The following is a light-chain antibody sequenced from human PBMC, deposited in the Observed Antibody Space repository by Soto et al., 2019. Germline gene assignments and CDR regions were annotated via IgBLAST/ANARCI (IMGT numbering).Light chain of an antibody. CDR3: CSYAGGSMFV. Sequence: QSALTQPASVSGSPGQSITISCTGSSSDVGTYNVVSWYQHHPGKAPKLMISEVVKRPSGVSNRFSGAKSGNTASLTISGLQAEDEADYYCCSYAGGSMFVFGGGTKLTVL. J-gene: IGLJ2*01. CDR1: SSDVGTYNV. CDR2: EVV. V-gene: IGLV2-23*02.